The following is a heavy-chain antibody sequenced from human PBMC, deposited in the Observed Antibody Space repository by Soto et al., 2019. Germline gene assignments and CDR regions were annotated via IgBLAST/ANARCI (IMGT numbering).Heavy chain of an antibody. D-gene: IGHD2-2*01. CDR1: GFTFSSYA. Sequence: GEALKISCAGSGFTFSSYAMSWGRQAPGKGLEWVSAISGSGGSTYYADSVKGRFTISRDNSKNTLYPKMNSLRAEDTAVYYCVKGAVPAAISLLQWDYYYYYYMDVWGKGTPVTVSS. CDR3: VKGAVPAAISLLQWDYYYYYYMDV. J-gene: IGHJ6*03. CDR2: ISGSGGST. V-gene: IGHV3-23*01.